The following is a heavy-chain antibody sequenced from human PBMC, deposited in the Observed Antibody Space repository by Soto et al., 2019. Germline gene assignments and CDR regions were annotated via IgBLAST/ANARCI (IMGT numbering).Heavy chain of an antibody. CDR1: GFTFTNYT. CDR3: AGRSGSSDY. V-gene: IGHV3-30*04. D-gene: IGHD3-10*01. CDR2: ISYDEIDK. J-gene: IGHJ4*02. Sequence: GGSLRLSCAASGFTFTNYTMHWVRQAPGKGLEWVALISYDEIDKYYADAVKGRFTISRDNSKNTLYLQMDSLRAEDTAVYYCAGRSGSSDYWGRGTLVTVS.